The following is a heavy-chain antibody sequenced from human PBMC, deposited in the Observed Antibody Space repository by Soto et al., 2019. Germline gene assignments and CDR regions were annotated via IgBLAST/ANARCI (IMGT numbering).Heavy chain of an antibody. J-gene: IGHJ3*02. D-gene: IGHD5-18*01. V-gene: IGHV1-3*01. CDR1: GYTFTSYA. CDR2: INAGNGNT. Sequence: QVQLVQSGAEVKKPGASVKVSCKASGYTFTSYAMHWVRQAPGQRLEWMGWINAGNGNTKYSQKFQGRVTITRDTSASTAYMEQSRLRSEDTAVYDCARGSGWIQLWDTAFDIWGQGTMVTVSS. CDR3: ARGSGWIQLWDTAFDI.